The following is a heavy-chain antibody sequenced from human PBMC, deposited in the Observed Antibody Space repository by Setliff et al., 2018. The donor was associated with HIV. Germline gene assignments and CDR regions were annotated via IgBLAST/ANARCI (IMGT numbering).Heavy chain of an antibody. D-gene: IGHD2-2*01. CDR1: GGPFTSSS. CDR2: IIPILGVP. CDR3: AKDRMPMASWVPDK. V-gene: IGHV1-69*04. Sequence: GASVKVSCKASGGPFTSSSIGWVRQAPGQGLAWMGRIIPILGVPRYAQKFQGGVTITADKSTSTSYMHLSSLRAEDTAVYYCAKDRMPMASWVPDKWGQGTLVTVSS. J-gene: IGHJ4*02.